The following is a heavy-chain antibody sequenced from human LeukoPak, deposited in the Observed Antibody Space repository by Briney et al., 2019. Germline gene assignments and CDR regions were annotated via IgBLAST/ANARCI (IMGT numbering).Heavy chain of an antibody. CDR2: IYYSGST. J-gene: IGHJ4*02. CDR3: ARVGSYGYRYYFDY. V-gene: IGHV4-31*03. Sequence: SETLSLTCTVSGGSISSGGYYWSWIRQHPGKGLEWIGYIYYSGSTYYNPSLKSRVTISVDTSKNQFSLKLGSVTAADTAVYHCARVGSYGYRYYFDYWGQGTLVTVSS. D-gene: IGHD5-18*01. CDR1: GGSISSGGYY.